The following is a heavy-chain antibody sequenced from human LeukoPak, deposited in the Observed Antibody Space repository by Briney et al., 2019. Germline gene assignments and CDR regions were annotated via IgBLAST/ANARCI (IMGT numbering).Heavy chain of an antibody. CDR3: ARTNYGILTGYNWFDP. Sequence: CGPTLVNPTQTFTLTCYFSGFLLSTSGMCVNWIRQPPGKALEWLALIDWDDDKYYSTSLKTRLTISKDTSKNQVVLTMTNMDPVDTATYYCARTNYGILTGYNWFDPWGQGTLVTVSS. D-gene: IGHD3-9*01. CDR1: GFLLSTSGMC. J-gene: IGHJ5*02. CDR2: IDWDDDK. V-gene: IGHV2-70*01.